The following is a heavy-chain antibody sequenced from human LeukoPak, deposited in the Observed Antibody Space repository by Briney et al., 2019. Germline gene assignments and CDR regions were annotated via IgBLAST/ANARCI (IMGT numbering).Heavy chain of an antibody. Sequence: GGSLRLSCAASGFTFSSYEMNWVRQAPGKGLEWVSYISSSGSTIYYADSVKGRFTISRDNAKNSLYLQMNSLRAEDTAVYYCARDQLDSRAGCDYWGQGTLVTVSS. CDR2: ISSSGSTI. CDR1: GFTFSSYE. CDR3: ARDQLDSRAGCDY. J-gene: IGHJ4*02. V-gene: IGHV3-48*03. D-gene: IGHD3-22*01.